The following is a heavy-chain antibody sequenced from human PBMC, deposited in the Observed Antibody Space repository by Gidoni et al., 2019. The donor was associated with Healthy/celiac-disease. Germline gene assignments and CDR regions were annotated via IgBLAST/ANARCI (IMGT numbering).Heavy chain of an antibody. J-gene: IGHJ4*02. D-gene: IGHD2-21*01. CDR2: IYYSGST. Sequence: QVQLQASGPGLVKPSETLSLTCTVSGGSISSYYWSWIRQPPGKGLEWIGYIYYSGSTNYNPSLKSRVTISVDTSKNQFSLKLSSVTAADTAVYYCARWTLLSPSQGNLDYWGQGTLVTVSS. CDR1: GGSISSYY. CDR3: ARWTLLSPSQGNLDY. V-gene: IGHV4-59*08.